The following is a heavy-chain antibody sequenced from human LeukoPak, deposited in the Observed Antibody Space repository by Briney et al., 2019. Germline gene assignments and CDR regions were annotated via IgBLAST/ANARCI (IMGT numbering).Heavy chain of an antibody. Sequence: SETLSLTCTVSGGSISSSSYYWGWIRQPPGKGLEWIGSIYYSGSTYYNPSLKSRVTISVDTSKNQFSLKLSSVTAADTAVYYCARGYLNHYYYYYGMDVWGQGTTVTVSS. CDR1: GGSISSSSYY. CDR2: IYYSGST. J-gene: IGHJ6*02. CDR3: ARGYLNHYYYYYGMDV. V-gene: IGHV4-39*07. D-gene: IGHD1-14*01.